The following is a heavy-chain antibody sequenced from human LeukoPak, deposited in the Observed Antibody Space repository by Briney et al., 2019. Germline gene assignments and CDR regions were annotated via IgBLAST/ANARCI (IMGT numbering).Heavy chain of an antibody. D-gene: IGHD3-16*01. CDR3: TREGEGDYTAFDI. Sequence: GGSLRLSCAASGFIFSAYIMDWVRQAPGKGLEWIGRIRKKKDRYTTEYAASVKGRFVVSRDDSKDSIFLQMNSLETEDTAVYYCTREGEGDYTAFDIWGQGTMVTVSS. J-gene: IGHJ3*02. V-gene: IGHV3-72*01. CDR1: GFIFSAYI. CDR2: IRKKKDRYTT.